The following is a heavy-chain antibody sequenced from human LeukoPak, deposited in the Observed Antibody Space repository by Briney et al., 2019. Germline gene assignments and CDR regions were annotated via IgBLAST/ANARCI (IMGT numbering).Heavy chain of an antibody. CDR3: AKDAPNSGWTPYYFDY. D-gene: IGHD6-19*01. Sequence: PGGSLRLSCAASGFTFSSYAMSWVRQASGKGLEWVSAISGSGGSTYYADSVKGRFTISRDNSKNTLYLQMNSPRAEDTAVYYCAKDAPNSGWTPYYFDYWGQGTLVTVSS. CDR2: ISGSGGST. CDR1: GFTFSSYA. V-gene: IGHV3-23*01. J-gene: IGHJ4*02.